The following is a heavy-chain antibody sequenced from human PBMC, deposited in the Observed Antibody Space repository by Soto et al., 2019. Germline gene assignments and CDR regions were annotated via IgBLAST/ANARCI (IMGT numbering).Heavy chain of an antibody. CDR3: ARGGYSGHDVKYGFDY. V-gene: IGHV3-66*01. D-gene: IGHD5-12*01. J-gene: IGHJ4*02. Sequence: GGSLRLSCAASGFTVSSNYMSWVRQAPGKGLEWVSAIYSGGSTYYADSIKGRFTISRDNSANTLYLQMNSLRAEDTAVYYCARGGYSGHDVKYGFDYWGQGTLVTVSS. CDR1: GFTVSSNY. CDR2: IYSGGST.